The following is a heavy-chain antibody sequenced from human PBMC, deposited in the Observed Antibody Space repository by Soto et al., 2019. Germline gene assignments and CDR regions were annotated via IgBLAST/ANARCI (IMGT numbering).Heavy chain of an antibody. CDR1: GGSISSYY. CDR2: IYYSGST. V-gene: IGHV4-59*01. Sequence: PSETLSLTCTVSGGSISSYYWSWIRQPPGKGLEWIGYIYYSGSTNYNPSLKSRVTISVDTSKNQFSLKLSSVTAADTAVYYCARAFYNHDAFDIWGHGTMVTVSS. CDR3: ARAFYNHDAFDI. J-gene: IGHJ3*02. D-gene: IGHD1-1*01.